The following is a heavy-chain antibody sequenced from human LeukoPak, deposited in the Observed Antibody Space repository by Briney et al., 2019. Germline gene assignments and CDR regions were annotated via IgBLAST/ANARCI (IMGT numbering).Heavy chain of an antibody. D-gene: IGHD3-16*01. CDR3: ARTSYVSGLDY. CDR1: GGSVSSGCYD. Sequence: SETLSRTCTVSGGSVSSGCYDWSWLRQPPGKGLEWIGYIYYSGSTNYNPSLTSRVTISVDTSKNQFSLKLSSVTAADTAVYYCARTSYVSGLDYWGQGTLVTVSS. V-gene: IGHV4-61*01. J-gene: IGHJ4*02. CDR2: IYYSGST.